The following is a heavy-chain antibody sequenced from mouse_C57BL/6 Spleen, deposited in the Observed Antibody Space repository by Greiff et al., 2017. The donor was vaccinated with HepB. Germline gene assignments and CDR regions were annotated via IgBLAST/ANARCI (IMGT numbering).Heavy chain of an antibody. CDR2: INPGSGGT. Sequence: VQLQHSGAELVRPGTSVKVSCKASGYAFTNYLIEWVKQRPGQGLEWIGVINPGSGGTNYNEKFKGKATLTADKSSSTAYMQLSSLTSEDSAVYFCAKLGRGYYYAMDYWGQGTSVTVSS. CDR1: GYAFTNYL. J-gene: IGHJ4*01. D-gene: IGHD4-1*01. CDR3: AKLGRGYYYAMDY. V-gene: IGHV1-54*01.